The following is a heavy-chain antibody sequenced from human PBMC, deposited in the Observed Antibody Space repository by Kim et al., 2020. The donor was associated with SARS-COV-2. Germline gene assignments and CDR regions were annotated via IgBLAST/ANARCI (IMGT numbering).Heavy chain of an antibody. D-gene: IGHD3-3*01. J-gene: IGHJ6*03. CDR3: TREGVAYYDFWSGYYSQDI. Sequence: GGSLRLSCTASGFTFGDYAMSWVRQAPGKGLEWVGFIRSKAYGGTTEYAASVKGRFTISRDDSKSIAYLQMNSLKTEDTAVYYCTREGVAYYDFWSGYYSQDIWGKGPTATVS. V-gene: IGHV3-49*04. CDR2: IRSKAYGGTT. CDR1: GFTFGDYA.